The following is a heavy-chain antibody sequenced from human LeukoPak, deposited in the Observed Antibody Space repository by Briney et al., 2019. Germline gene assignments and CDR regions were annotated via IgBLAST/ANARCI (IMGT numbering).Heavy chain of an antibody. V-gene: IGHV2-5*02. CDR1: GFSLGTSGVG. Sequence: KESGPTLVKPTQTLTLTCTFSGFSLGTSGVGVGRIRQPPGKALEWLALIYYDDDKRYSPSLKSRLTITKDTSKNQVVLTMTNMDPVDTATYYCAHAWAPVPGTAGDLHYWGQGTLVTVSS. CDR3: AHAWAPVPGTAGDLHY. D-gene: IGHD6-19*01. J-gene: IGHJ4*02. CDR2: IYYDDDK.